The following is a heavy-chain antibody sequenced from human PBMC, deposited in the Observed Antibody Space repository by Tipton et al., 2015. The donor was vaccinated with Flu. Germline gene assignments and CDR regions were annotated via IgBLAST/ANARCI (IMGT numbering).Heavy chain of an antibody. CDR1: GGFFSSYY. Sequence: TLSLTCTVSGGFFSSYYWNWIRQPPGKGLEWIGYIYNSEYTKYNPSLKSRVTISVDTSKKQFSLQLRSVTAADKAVYYCARDPSLGMPDYFDYWGQGTLVTASS. D-gene: IGHD2-2*01. CDR3: ARDPSLGMPDYFDY. V-gene: IGHV4-59*12. J-gene: IGHJ4*02. CDR2: IYNSEYT.